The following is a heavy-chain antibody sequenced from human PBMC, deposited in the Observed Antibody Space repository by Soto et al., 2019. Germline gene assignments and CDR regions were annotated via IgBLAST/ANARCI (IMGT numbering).Heavy chain of an antibody. D-gene: IGHD2-15*01. V-gene: IGHV4-4*02. Sequence: SETLSLTCAVSGASISSSNWWSWVRQPPGKGLEWIGEIYHTGSTYYNPSLKSRVTISVDTSKNQFSLKLTSVSAADTAVYYCARRECSGGTCSFDPWGQGTLVTVSS. CDR3: ARRECSGGTCSFDP. CDR1: GASISSSNW. J-gene: IGHJ5*02. CDR2: IYHTGST.